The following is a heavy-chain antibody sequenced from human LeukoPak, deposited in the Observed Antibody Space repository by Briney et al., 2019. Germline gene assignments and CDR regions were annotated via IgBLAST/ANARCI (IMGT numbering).Heavy chain of an antibody. CDR3: ARGPRYSSSWYRWFDP. Sequence: SVKVSCKASGGTFSSYAISWVRQAPGQGLEWMGRIIPILGIANYAQKFQGRVTITADKSTSPAHMELSSLRSEDTAVYYCARGPRYSSSWYRWFDPWGQGTLVTVSS. V-gene: IGHV1-69*04. CDR2: IIPILGIA. J-gene: IGHJ5*02. CDR1: GGTFSSYA. D-gene: IGHD6-13*01.